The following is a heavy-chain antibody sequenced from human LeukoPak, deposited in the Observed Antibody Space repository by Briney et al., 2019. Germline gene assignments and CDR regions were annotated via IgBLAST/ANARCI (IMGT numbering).Heavy chain of an antibody. D-gene: IGHD6-13*01. J-gene: IGHJ6*02. Sequence: GGSLRLSCAASGFTFSSYAMHWVRQAPGKGLEYVSAISSNGGSTYYANSVKGRFTISRDNSKNTLYLQMGSLRAEDMAVYYCARNRVIAAAGIHYYYYGMDVWGQGTTVTVSS. CDR3: ARNRVIAAAGIHYYYYGMDV. CDR2: ISSNGGST. CDR1: GFTFSSYA. V-gene: IGHV3-64*01.